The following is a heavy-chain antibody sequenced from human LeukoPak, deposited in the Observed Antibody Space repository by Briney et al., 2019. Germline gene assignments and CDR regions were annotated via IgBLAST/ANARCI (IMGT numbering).Heavy chain of an antibody. CDR2: IRAGSDVT. J-gene: IGHJ6*02. CDR3: AKAHHYYDSSGYYYRNYYYYGMDV. CDR1: AFTFSRFA. V-gene: IGHV3-23*01. Sequence: PGGSLRLSCAASAFTFSRFAMSWVRQAPGKGLEWVSAIRAGSDVTYYADFVKGRFTISRDNSKNTLYLQMNSLRAEDTAVYYCAKAHHYYDSSGYYYRNYYYYGMDVWGQGTTVTVSS. D-gene: IGHD3-22*01.